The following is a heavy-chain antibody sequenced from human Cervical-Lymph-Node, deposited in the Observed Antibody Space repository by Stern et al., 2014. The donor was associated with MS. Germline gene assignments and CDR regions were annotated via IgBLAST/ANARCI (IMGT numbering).Heavy chain of an antibody. J-gene: IGHJ6*02. CDR2: VNINTGNP. Sequence: QMQLVQYGSELKKPGASVKVSCKASGYTFTRYSINWVRQAPGQGLEWMGWVNINTGNPTYAQGFTGRFVFSLNTSVSTAYLQISSLKAEDTAVYYCVREDLCHYHYAMDVWGQGTTVTVSS. CDR1: GYTFTRYS. V-gene: IGHV7-4-1*02. CDR3: VREDLCHYHYAMDV. D-gene: IGHD2-2*01.